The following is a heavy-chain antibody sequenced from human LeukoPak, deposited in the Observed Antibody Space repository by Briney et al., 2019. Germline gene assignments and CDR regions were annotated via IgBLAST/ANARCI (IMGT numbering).Heavy chain of an antibody. CDR3: GRGRTHVSSIDY. Sequence: GGSLRLSCAASGFTFSSYGMHWVRQAPGKGLEWVAVIWYDGSNKYYADSVKGRFTISRDNSKNTLYLQMNSLRAEDTAVYYCGRGRTHVSSIDYWGQGTLVTVSS. V-gene: IGHV3-33*01. CDR1: GFTFSSYG. CDR2: IWYDGSNK. J-gene: IGHJ4*02. D-gene: IGHD1-14*01.